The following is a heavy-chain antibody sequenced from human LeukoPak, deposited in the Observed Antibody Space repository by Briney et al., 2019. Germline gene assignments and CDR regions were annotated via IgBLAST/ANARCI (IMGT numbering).Heavy chain of an antibody. D-gene: IGHD3-9*01. CDR1: GGTFSSYA. CDR3: ARDRPPGDFDRLPDAFDI. V-gene: IGHV1-69*01. J-gene: IGHJ3*02. Sequence: WSSVKVSCKASGGTFSSYAISWVRQAPGQGLEWMGGIIPIFGTANYAQKFQGRVTITADESTSTAYMELSSLRSEDTAVYYCARDRPPGDFDRLPDAFDIWGQGTMVTVSP. CDR2: IIPIFGTA.